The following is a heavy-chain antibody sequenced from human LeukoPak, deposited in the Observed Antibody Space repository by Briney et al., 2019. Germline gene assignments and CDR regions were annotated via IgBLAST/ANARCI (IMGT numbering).Heavy chain of an antibody. Sequence: ASVKVSCKASGYTFTSYYKHWVRQAPGQGLEWMGIINPSGGSTSYAQKFQGRVTMTRDTSTSTVYMELSSLRSEDTAVYYCARAACSGGSCYRYYFDYWGQGTLVTVSS. CDR2: INPSGGST. V-gene: IGHV1-46*01. CDR3: ARAACSGGSCYRYYFDY. D-gene: IGHD2-15*01. J-gene: IGHJ4*02. CDR1: GYTFTSYY.